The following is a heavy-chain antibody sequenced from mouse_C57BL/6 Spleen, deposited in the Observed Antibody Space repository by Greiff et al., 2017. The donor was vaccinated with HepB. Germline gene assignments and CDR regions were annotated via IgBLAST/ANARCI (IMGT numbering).Heavy chain of an antibody. D-gene: IGHD1-1*02. CDR1: GYTFTSYW. J-gene: IGHJ2*01. Sequence: QVQLQQSGAELVKPGASVKLSCKASGYTFTSYWMQWVKQRPGQGLEWIGEIDPSDSYTNYNQKFKGKATLTVDTSSSTAYMQLSSLTSEDSAVYYCARSGGGSYFDYWGQGTTLTVSS. CDR3: ARSGGGSYFDY. CDR2: IDPSDSYT. V-gene: IGHV1-50*01.